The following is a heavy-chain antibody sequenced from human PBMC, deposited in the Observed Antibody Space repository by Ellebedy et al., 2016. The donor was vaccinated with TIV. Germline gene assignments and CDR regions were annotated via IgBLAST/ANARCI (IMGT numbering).Heavy chain of an antibody. D-gene: IGHD5-24*01. V-gene: IGHV3-33*08. CDR2: IWYDGSNK. J-gene: IGHJ4*02. CDR1: GFTFGSYV. CDR3: ARGKEMATITALGY. Sequence: GGSLRLSCAASGFTFGSYVMHWVRQAPGKGLEWVAVIWYDGSNKYYADSVKGRFTISRDNSKHTLYLQMNSLRAEDTAMYYCARGKEMATITALGYWGQGTLVTVSS.